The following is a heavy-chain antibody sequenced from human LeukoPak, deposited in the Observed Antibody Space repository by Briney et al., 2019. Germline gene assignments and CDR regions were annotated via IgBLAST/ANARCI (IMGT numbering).Heavy chain of an antibody. V-gene: IGHV6-1*01. Sequence: PSQTLSLTCAISGDSVSSNSAAWNWIRQSPSRGLEWLGRTYYRSKWYNDYAVSVKSRITINPDTSKNQFSLQLNSVTPEDTAVYYCARDGDYDSSGYCLSGYFDYWGQGTLVTVSS. D-gene: IGHD3-22*01. J-gene: IGHJ4*02. CDR3: ARDGDYDSSGYCLSGYFDY. CDR1: GDSVSSNSAA. CDR2: TYYRSKWYN.